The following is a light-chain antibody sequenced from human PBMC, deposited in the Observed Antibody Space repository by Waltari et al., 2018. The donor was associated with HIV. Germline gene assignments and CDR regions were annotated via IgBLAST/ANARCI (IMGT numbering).Light chain of an antibody. J-gene: IGLJ2*01. CDR2: KDT. V-gene: IGLV3-25*03. CDR3: QSAHSSATI. Sequence: SYELTQAPSLSVPPGQTAKITCSGDTLSKHYVYWYQQKAGQAPVMRISKDTERIPGIQTRFSASSSGTTATLIISGVLAEDEADYYCQSAHSSATIFGGGTKLTVL. CDR1: TLSKHY.